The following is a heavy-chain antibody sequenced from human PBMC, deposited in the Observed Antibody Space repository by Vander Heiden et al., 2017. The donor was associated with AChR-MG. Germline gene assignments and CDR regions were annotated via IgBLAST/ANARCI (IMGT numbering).Heavy chain of an antibody. Sequence: EVQLLESGGGLVQPGGSLRLSCAAYGVTFSSYAMSWVRQAPGKGLEWVSAIGGSGGSTYYADSVKGRFTISRDNSKNTLYLQMNSLRAEDTAVYYCAKPARRITIFGVVKDNWGQGTLVTVSS. CDR3: AKPARRITIFGVVKDN. CDR1: GVTFSSYA. V-gene: IGHV3-23*01. D-gene: IGHD3-3*01. J-gene: IGHJ4*02. CDR2: IGGSGGST.